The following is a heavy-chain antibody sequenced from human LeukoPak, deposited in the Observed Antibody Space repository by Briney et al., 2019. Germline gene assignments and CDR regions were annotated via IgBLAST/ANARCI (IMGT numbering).Heavy chain of an antibody. J-gene: IGHJ4*02. CDR3: ARGVYGAYFDF. Sequence: PLGTLSLPCDFSGGSLRGYYLSWLRQPPGKGLEWTAYRQSNGYTEYYPSLMSRVTISLDTSKRQLSLKLTSVTAADTAVYYCARGVYGAYFDFWGQGTLVTVSS. CDR1: GGSLRGYY. CDR2: RQSNGYT. D-gene: IGHD4-17*01. V-gene: IGHV4-59*01.